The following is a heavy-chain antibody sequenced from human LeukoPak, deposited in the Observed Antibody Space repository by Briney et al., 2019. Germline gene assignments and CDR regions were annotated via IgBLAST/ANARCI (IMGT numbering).Heavy chain of an antibody. J-gene: IGHJ4*02. CDR3: ARMADYYDSSGYYIFDY. V-gene: IGHV1-46*01. CDR1: GYTFTSYY. D-gene: IGHD3-22*01. CDR2: INPSGGGT. Sequence: ASVKVSCKASGYTFTSYYMHWVRQAPGQGLEWMGIINPSGGGTSYAQKFQGRVTMTRNTSISTAYMELSSLRSEDTAVYYCARMADYYDSSGYYIFDYWGQGTLVTVSS.